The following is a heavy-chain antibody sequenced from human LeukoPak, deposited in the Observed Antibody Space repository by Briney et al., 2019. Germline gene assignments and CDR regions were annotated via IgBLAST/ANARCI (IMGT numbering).Heavy chain of an antibody. CDR1: GYSFTSYW. CDR3: ARHSLRYSYGSEPYYYYYYMDV. V-gene: IGHV5-51*01. J-gene: IGHJ6*03. D-gene: IGHD5-18*01. CDR2: IYPGDSDT. Sequence: LGESLKISCKGSGYSFTSYWIGWVRQMPGKGLEWMGIIYPGDSDTRYSPSFQGQATISADKSISTAYLQWSSLKASDTAMYYCARHSLRYSYGSEPYYYYYYMDVWGKGTTVTVSS.